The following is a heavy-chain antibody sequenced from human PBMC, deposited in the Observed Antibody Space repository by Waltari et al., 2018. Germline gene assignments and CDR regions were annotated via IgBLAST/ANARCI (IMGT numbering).Heavy chain of an antibody. CDR2: IYPVDSDT. Sequence: EVQLVQSGAEVKKPGESLTISCKGFGHTFTNYWIGWVLQMPGKGLRWMGIIYPVDSDTRYSPSFQGQVIISADTSISTAYLQWSSLVASDTAMYYCASPGGYDWGAFGYWGQGTLVTVSS. D-gene: IGHD5-12*01. CDR3: ASPGGYDWGAFGY. CDR1: GHTFTNYW. V-gene: IGHV5-51*03. J-gene: IGHJ4*02.